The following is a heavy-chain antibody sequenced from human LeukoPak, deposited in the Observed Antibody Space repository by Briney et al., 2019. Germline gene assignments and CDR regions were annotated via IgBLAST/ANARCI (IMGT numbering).Heavy chain of an antibody. CDR2: INPNSGGT. Sequence: ASVKVSCKASGYTFTGYYMHWVRQAPGQGLEWMGWINPNSGGTNYAQKFQGRVTMTRDTSISTAYLQWSSLKASDTAMYYCARLVRYFDWLLGPLDYWGQGTLVTVSS. J-gene: IGHJ4*02. CDR1: GYTFTGYY. V-gene: IGHV1-2*02. CDR3: ARLVRYFDWLLGPLDY. D-gene: IGHD3-9*01.